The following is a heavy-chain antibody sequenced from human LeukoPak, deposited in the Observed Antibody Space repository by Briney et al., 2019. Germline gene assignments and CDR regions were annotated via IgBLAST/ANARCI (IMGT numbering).Heavy chain of an antibody. CDR1: GYTFIHNH. Sequence: ASVKVSCKASGYTFIHNHMYWIRQAPGQGLECMGWISPDNGATNYAQKFQGRITMTGDTSISTGYMELSSLTSDDTAIYFCARELGRNAFDVWGQGTLVTVSS. J-gene: IGHJ3*01. D-gene: IGHD3-10*01. CDR3: ARELGRNAFDV. V-gene: IGHV1-2*02. CDR2: ISPDNGAT.